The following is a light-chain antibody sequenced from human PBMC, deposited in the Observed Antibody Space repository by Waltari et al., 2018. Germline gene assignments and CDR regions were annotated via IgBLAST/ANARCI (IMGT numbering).Light chain of an antibody. CDR1: QSISSW. CDR3: QQYSYNPWT. CDR2: KAS. J-gene: IGKJ1*01. Sequence: DIQMTQSPSTLSASVGDRVTITCRASQSISSWLAWYQQKPGKAPKLLIYKASSLESGVPSRFSGSVSGTEFTLTISSLQPDDFATYYCQQYSYNPWTCGQGTKVEIK. V-gene: IGKV1-5*03.